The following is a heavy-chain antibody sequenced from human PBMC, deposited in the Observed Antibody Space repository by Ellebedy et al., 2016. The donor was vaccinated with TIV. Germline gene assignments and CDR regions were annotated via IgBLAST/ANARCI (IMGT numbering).Heavy chain of an antibody. J-gene: IGHJ4*02. D-gene: IGHD1-1*01. CDR3: ARDLEVGYFDY. Sequence: GESLKISXAASGFTFSSYGMHWVRQAPGKGLEWVAVIWYDGSNKYYADSVKGRFTISRDNSKNTLYLQMNSLRAEDTAVYYCARDLEVGYFDYWGQGTLVTVSS. CDR2: IWYDGSNK. CDR1: GFTFSSYG. V-gene: IGHV3-33*01.